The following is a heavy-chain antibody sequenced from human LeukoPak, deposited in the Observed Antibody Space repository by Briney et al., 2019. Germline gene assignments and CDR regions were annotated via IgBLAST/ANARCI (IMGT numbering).Heavy chain of an antibody. V-gene: IGHV3-9*01. J-gene: IGHJ4*02. CDR1: GFTFDDYA. Sequence: GGSLRLSCAASGFTFDDYAMHWVRQAPGKGLEWVSGISWNSGSIGYADSVKGRFTISRDNAKNSPYLQMNSLRAEDTALYYCAKDNRGYSYGSGLGYWGQGTLVTVSS. CDR2: ISWNSGSI. CDR3: AKDNRGYSYGSGLGY. D-gene: IGHD5-18*01.